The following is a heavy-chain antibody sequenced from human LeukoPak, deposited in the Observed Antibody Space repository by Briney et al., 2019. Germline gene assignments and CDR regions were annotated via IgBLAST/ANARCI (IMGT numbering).Heavy chain of an antibody. V-gene: IGHV3-30*02. D-gene: IGHD3-10*02. J-gene: IGHJ6*04. CDR3: AELGITMIGGV. CDR2: IRYDGNSK. Sequence: GGSLRLSCAASGLTFSSYGMHWVRQAPGKGLEWVAFIRYDGNSKYYADSVKGRFTISRDDSKNTLYLQMNSLRAEDTAVYYCAELGITMIGGVWGKGTTVTISS. CDR1: GLTFSSYG.